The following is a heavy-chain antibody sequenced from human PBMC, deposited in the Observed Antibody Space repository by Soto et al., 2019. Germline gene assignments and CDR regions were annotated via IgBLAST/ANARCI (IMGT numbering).Heavy chain of an antibody. CDR3: ARHPPYNNHSKTRNYFDY. Sequence: QLQLQESGPGLVKPSETLSLTCTVSGGSISSSSYYWGWIRQPPGKGLEWIGSIYYSGSTYYNPSLKSRLTISVDTSKNQFSLKLSSVTAADTAVYYCARHPPYNNHSKTRNYFDYWGQGTLVTVSS. J-gene: IGHJ4*02. D-gene: IGHD3-10*01. CDR2: IYYSGST. V-gene: IGHV4-39*01. CDR1: GGSISSSSYY.